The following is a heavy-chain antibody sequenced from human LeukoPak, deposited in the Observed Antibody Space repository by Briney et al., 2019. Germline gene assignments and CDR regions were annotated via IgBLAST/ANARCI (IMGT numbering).Heavy chain of an antibody. Sequence: SVKVSCKASGGTFSSYAISWVRQAPGQGLGWMGRIIHILGIANYAQEFQGRVTITADKSTSTAYMEPSSLRSEDTAVYYCARDRVSGWYEGYWGQGTLVTVSS. J-gene: IGHJ4*02. D-gene: IGHD6-19*01. CDR3: ARDRVSGWYEGY. CDR2: IIHILGIA. V-gene: IGHV1-69*04. CDR1: GGTFSSYA.